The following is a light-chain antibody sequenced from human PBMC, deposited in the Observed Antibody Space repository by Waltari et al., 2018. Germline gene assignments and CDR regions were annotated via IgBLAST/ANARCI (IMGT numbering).Light chain of an antibody. Sequence: EIVLTQSPGTLSLSPGERATLSCRASQNIINSYLAWFQQKPGQAPRRLIDGASNRATGIPGRFSGGGSEADFTLTINRLEAEDFAVYFCQQYGTSPITFGQGTRLEIK. J-gene: IGKJ5*01. CDR3: QQYGTSPIT. CDR1: QNIINSY. V-gene: IGKV3-20*01. CDR2: GAS.